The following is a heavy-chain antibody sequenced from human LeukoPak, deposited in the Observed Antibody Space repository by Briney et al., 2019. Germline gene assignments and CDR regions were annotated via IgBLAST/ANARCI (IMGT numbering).Heavy chain of an antibody. J-gene: IGHJ4*02. Sequence: GESLKISCTSSGYSYTPYWIGWVRQMPGKGLERMGLIYPGDSDTRYSPSFQGQVTISADKSISTAYLQWSSLKASDTAMYYCARQDYYDSSYYYLVWGQGTLVTVSS. V-gene: IGHV5-51*01. D-gene: IGHD3-22*01. CDR3: ARQDYYDSSYYYLV. CDR1: GYSYTPYW. CDR2: IYPGDSDT.